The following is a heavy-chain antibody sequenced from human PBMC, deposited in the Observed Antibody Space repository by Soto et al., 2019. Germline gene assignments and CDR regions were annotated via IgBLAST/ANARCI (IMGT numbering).Heavy chain of an antibody. V-gene: IGHV4-59*08. J-gene: IGHJ4*02. CDR3: ARTSIAVAGPYFDY. CDR1: GGSISSYY. CDR2: IYYSGST. Sequence: PSETLSLTCTVSGGSISSYYWSWIRQPPGKGLEWIGYIYYSGSTNYNPSLKSRVTISVDTSKNQFSLKLSSVTAADTAVYYCARTSIAVAGPYFDYRGQGTLVTVSS. D-gene: IGHD6-19*01.